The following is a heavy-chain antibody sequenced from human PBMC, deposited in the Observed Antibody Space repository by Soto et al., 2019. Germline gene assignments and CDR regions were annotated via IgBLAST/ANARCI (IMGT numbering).Heavy chain of an antibody. V-gene: IGHV3-30-3*01. J-gene: IGHJ4*02. CDR3: ARGGDFIFRLDY. CDR1: GFTFSSYA. Sequence: QVQLVESGGGVVQPGRSLRLSCAASGFTFSSYAMRWVRQAPGKGLEWVALISYDGSNKYYADSVKGRFTISRDNSKNTLYLQMNSLRVEDTTVYYCARGGDFIFRLDYWGQGTLVTVSS. D-gene: IGHD4-17*01. CDR2: ISYDGSNK.